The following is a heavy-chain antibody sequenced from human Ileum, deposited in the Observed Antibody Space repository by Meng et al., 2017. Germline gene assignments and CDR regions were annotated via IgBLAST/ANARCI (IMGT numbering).Heavy chain of an antibody. CDR2: IFYTGAT. CDR3: VSERRRSYFFDY. J-gene: IGHJ4*02. CDR1: GGSITSGDYY. V-gene: IGHV4-30-4*01. Sequence: QVQRQEAGPGRVKPAQTLARKGTVSGGSITSGDYYWSWIRQPPGKGLEWIGYIFYTGATYSNPSLKSRVTVSLDTSKSQFSLKLSSVTAADTAIYYCVSERRRSYFFDYWGQGTLVTVSS.